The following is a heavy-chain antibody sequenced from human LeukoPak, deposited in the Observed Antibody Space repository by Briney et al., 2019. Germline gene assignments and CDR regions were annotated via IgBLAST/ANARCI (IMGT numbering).Heavy chain of an antibody. CDR3: ARDNDPDYSSSPGWFDL. CDR1: GFTFSNFG. J-gene: IGHJ5*02. Sequence: GGTLRLSCAASGFTFSNFGMHWVRLAPGKGLEWVGVKSSDGSNKFYAESVKGRFTVSRDNSNNTLYLQMNSLRVEDTAVYYCARDNDPDYSSSPGWFDLWGQGTLVTVSS. V-gene: IGHV3-30*06. CDR2: KSSDGSNK. D-gene: IGHD3-22*01.